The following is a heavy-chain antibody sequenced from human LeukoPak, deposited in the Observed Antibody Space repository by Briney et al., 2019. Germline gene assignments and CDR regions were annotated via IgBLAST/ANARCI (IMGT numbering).Heavy chain of an antibody. CDR2: FDPEDGET. D-gene: IGHD1-7*01. Sequence: GASVKVSCKVSGYTLTELTMHWVRQAPGKGLEWMGGFDPEDGETIYAQKFQGRVTMTEDTSTDTAYMELSSLRSEDTAVYYCATGVRGGTTGVPDYWGQGTLVTVSS. CDR1: GYTLTELT. CDR3: ATGVRGGTTGVPDY. J-gene: IGHJ4*02. V-gene: IGHV1-24*01.